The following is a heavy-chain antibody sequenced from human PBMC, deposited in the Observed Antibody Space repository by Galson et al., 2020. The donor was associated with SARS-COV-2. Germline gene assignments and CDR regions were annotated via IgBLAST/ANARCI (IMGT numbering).Heavy chain of an antibody. J-gene: IGHJ6*02. Sequence: SVKVSCKASGGTFSSYAISWVRQAPGQGLEWMGGIIPIFGTANYAQKFQGRVTITADESTSTAYMELSSLRSEDTAVYYCARAGYYGSGSYYTFFNGMDVWGQGTTVTVSS. CDR1: GGTFSSYA. D-gene: IGHD3-10*01. V-gene: IGHV1-69*13. CDR2: IIPIFGTA. CDR3: ARAGYYGSGSYYTFFNGMDV.